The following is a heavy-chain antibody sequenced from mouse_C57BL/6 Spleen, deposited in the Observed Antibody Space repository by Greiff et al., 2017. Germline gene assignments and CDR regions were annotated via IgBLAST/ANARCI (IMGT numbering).Heavy chain of an antibody. CDR1: GYSITSGYY. CDR3: AREGSNYDY. Sequence: ESGPGLVKPSQSLSLTCSVPGYSITSGYYWNWIRQFPGNKLEWIGYISYDGSNNYNPSLKNRISITRDTSKNQFFLKLNSVTTEDTATYYCAREGSNYDYWGQGTTLTVSS. D-gene: IGHD2-5*01. V-gene: IGHV3-6*01. CDR2: ISYDGSN. J-gene: IGHJ2*01.